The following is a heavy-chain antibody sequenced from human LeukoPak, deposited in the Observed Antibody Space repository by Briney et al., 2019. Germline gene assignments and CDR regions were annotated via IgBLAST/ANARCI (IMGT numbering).Heavy chain of an antibody. CDR1: GFTFSNYE. D-gene: IGHD6-19*01. CDR2: ISISSSPI. J-gene: IGHJ3*02. CDR3: ARDMSSGWRGSNAFDI. Sequence: PGGSLRLSCTASGFTFSNYEMNWVRQAPGKGLEWISYISISSSPIYYADSVKGRFTISRDNAKNTLYLQMNSLRAEDTAVYYCARDMSSGWRGSNAFDIWGQGTMVTVSS. V-gene: IGHV3-48*03.